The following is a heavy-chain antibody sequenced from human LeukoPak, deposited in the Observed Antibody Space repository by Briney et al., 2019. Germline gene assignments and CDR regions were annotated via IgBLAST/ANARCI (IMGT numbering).Heavy chain of an antibody. D-gene: IGHD5-18*01. Sequence: PSETLSLTCTVPGGSISSYYWSWIRQPPGKGLEWIGYIYYSENTNYNPSLKSRVTISVDTSKNQFSLKLSSVTAADTAVYYCARSHKAMAGEGLFDYWGQGNLVTVSS. CDR1: GGSISSYY. J-gene: IGHJ4*02. V-gene: IGHV4-59*01. CDR3: ARSHKAMAGEGLFDY. CDR2: IYYSENT.